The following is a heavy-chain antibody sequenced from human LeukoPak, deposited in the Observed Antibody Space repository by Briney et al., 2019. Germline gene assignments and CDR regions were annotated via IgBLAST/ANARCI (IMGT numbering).Heavy chain of an antibody. V-gene: IGHV4-59*01. Sequence: SETLSLTCTVSGGSISSYYGSWIRQPPGKGLEWIGYIYYSGSTNYNPSLKSRVTISVDTSKNQVSLKLSSVTAADTAVYYCARRARLERPEYYFDYWGQGTLVTVSS. CDR2: IYYSGST. J-gene: IGHJ4*02. CDR1: GGSISSYY. CDR3: ARRARLERPEYYFDY. D-gene: IGHD1-1*01.